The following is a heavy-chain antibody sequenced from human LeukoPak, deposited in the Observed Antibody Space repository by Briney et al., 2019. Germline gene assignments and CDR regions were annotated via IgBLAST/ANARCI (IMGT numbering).Heavy chain of an antibody. CDR2: ISWNSGSI. J-gene: IGHJ4*02. CDR1: GFTFDDYA. Sequence: PGGSLRLSCAASGFTFDDYAMHWVRQAPGKGLEWVSGISWNSGSIGYADSVKGRFTISRDNAKNSLYLQMNSLRAEDTALYYCAKDMSGSSWYESLDYWGQGTLVTVSS. V-gene: IGHV3-9*01. D-gene: IGHD6-13*01. CDR3: AKDMSGSSWYESLDY.